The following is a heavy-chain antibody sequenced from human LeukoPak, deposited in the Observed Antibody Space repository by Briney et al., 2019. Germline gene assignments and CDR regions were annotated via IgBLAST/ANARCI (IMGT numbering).Heavy chain of an antibody. J-gene: IGHJ2*01. CDR1: GFTIATKY. V-gene: IGHV3-53*01. D-gene: IGHD3-10*01. Sequence: GGSLRLSCAASGFTIATKYMNWVRQAPGKGLEWVSIIYRGASTNYADSVRGRFTISRDTSKNTVSLQMHSLRAEDTAVYFCARLGDHYHWNLDLWGRGTLVTVSP. CDR2: IYRGAST. CDR3: ARLGDHYHWNLDL.